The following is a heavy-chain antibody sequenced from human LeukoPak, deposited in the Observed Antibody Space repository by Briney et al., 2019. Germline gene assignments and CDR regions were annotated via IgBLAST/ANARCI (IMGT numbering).Heavy chain of an antibody. D-gene: IGHD3-10*02. CDR3: AELGITMIGGV. Sequence: PGGSLRLSCEASGFTFSIYTMNWVRQAPGKGLEWVAIISYDGNNKYYADSVKGRFTISRDNSKNTLYLEMNRLRAEDTAVYYCAELGITMIGGVWGKGTTVTISS. J-gene: IGHJ6*04. CDR1: GFTFSIYT. V-gene: IGHV3-30-3*02. CDR2: ISYDGNNK.